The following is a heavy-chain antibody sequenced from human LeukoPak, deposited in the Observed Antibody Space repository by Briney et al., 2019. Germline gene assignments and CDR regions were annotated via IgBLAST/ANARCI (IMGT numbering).Heavy chain of an antibody. CDR3: ARDDPADYYYYYMDV. V-gene: IGHV3-48*03. CDR2: ISSSGSTI. CDR1: GFTFSSYE. D-gene: IGHD2-15*01. Sequence: GGSLRLSCSASGFTFSSYEMNWVRQAPGKGLEWVSYISSSGSTISYADSVKGRFTISRDNAKNSLYLQMNSLRAEDTAVYFCARDDPADYYYYYMDVWGKGTTVTVSS. J-gene: IGHJ6*03.